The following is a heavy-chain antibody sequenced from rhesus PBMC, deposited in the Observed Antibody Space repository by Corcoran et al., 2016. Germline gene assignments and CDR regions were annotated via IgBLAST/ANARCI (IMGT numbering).Heavy chain of an antibody. J-gene: IGHJ4*01. D-gene: IGHD6-13*01. Sequence: EVQLVQSGAEVKKPGASVKISCKASGYTFTDYYLHWVRQAPGKGLEWMGRVDPEDGKEIPALKFQDRVTITADTSTDTAYMALSSLRSEDTAVYYCACLSSWSPDYWGQGVLVTVSS. V-gene: IGHV1-111*02. CDR1: GYTFTDYY. CDR2: VDPEDGKE. CDR3: ACLSSWSPDY.